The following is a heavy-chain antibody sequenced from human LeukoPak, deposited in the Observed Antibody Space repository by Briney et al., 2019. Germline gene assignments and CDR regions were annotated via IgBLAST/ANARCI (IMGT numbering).Heavy chain of an antibody. J-gene: IGHJ4*02. V-gene: IGHV4-59*01. Sequence: SETLSLTCTVSGDSISGSYWSWFRQSPGERLEWIGSVHSSGSTDYNPSLKRRATLSIDGPKNQFFSKLTYMSAADTAIYYCAGGSPLFASGAYLRLWGRGTLVTVSS. CDR1: GDSISGSY. CDR3: AGGSPLFASGAYLRL. D-gene: IGHD2-15*01. CDR2: VHSSGST.